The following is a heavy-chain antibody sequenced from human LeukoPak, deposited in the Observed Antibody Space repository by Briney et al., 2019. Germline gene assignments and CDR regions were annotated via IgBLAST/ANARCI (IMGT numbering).Heavy chain of an antibody. Sequence: GGSLRLSCAASGFTFSSYEMNWVRQAPGKGLEWVSYISSSGSTIYYADSVKGRFTISRDNAKNSLYLQMNSLRAEDTAVYYCARAGGIGSSGYSSLYWGQGTLVTVSS. CDR1: GFTFSSYE. CDR3: ARAGGIGSSGYSSLY. CDR2: ISSSGSTI. V-gene: IGHV3-48*03. D-gene: IGHD3-22*01. J-gene: IGHJ4*02.